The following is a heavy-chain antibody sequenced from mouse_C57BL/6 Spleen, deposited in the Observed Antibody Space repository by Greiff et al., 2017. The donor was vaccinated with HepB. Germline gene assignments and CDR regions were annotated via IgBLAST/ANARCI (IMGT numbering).Heavy chain of an antibody. D-gene: IGHD1-1*01. CDR3: ARDHPYQSTGYFDV. V-gene: IGHV5-16*01. Sequence: EVKVVESEGGLVQPGSSMKLSCTASGFTFSDYYMAWVRQVPEKGLEWVANINYDGSSTYYLDSLKSRFIISRDNAKNILYLQMSSLKSEDTATYYCARDHPYQSTGYFDVWGTGTTVTVSS. CDR1: GFTFSDYY. J-gene: IGHJ1*03. CDR2: INYDGSST.